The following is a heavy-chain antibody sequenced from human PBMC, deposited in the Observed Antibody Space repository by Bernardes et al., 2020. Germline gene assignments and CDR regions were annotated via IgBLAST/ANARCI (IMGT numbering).Heavy chain of an antibody. CDR3: ARKGDYGAHFDY. V-gene: IGHV4-61*01. Sequence: VSLTCTVSCGSFSSGSYYLSWIRQPPGKGLEWIVYIYYSGSTNYNPSLKSRVTISVDTSKNQFSLKLSSVTAADTAVYYCARKGDYGAHFDYWGQGTLVTVSS. CDR2: IYYSGST. D-gene: IGHD4-17*01. J-gene: IGHJ4*02. CDR1: CGSFSSGSYY.